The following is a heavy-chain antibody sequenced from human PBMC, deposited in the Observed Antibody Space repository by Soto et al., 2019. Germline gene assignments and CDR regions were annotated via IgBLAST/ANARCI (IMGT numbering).Heavy chain of an antibody. CDR2: IYYSGST. J-gene: IGHJ4*02. CDR1: GGSISSYY. D-gene: IGHD6-13*01. CDR3: AAAAGTAFNY. Sequence: SETLSLTCTVSGGSISSYYWNWIRQPPGKGLEWIGYIYYSGSTNNNPSLKSRVTISVDTSKNQFSLKLRSVTAADTAVYYCAAAAGTAFNYWGQGTLVTVSS. V-gene: IGHV4-59*01.